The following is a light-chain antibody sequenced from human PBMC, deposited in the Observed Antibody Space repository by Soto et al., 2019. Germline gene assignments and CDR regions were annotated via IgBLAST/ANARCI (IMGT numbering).Light chain of an antibody. CDR1: GANMGINT. CDR3: AVCNDRLNGWV. J-gene: IGLJ3*02. CDR2: NYS. V-gene: IGLV1-44*01. Sequence: QSVLTQPPSVSGTPGQRVTISCSGSGANMGINTVSWYRHLPGTAPKLLIYNYSQRPSGVPDRFSGSKSDSSASLTISGLQSEDEADYSCAVCNDRLNGWVFGGGTKVTVL.